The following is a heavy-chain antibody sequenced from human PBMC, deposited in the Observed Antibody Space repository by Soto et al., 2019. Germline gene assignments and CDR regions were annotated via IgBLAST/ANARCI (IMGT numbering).Heavy chain of an antibody. CDR1: GFTFSSYS. Sequence: PGGSLRLSCAASGFTFSSYSMNWVRQAPGKGLEWVSYISSSSSTIYYADPVKGRFTISRDNAKNSLYLQMNSLRAEDTAVYYCASNYYDSSGYHDYWGQGTLVTVSS. D-gene: IGHD3-22*01. V-gene: IGHV3-48*01. CDR2: ISSSSSTI. CDR3: ASNYYDSSGYHDY. J-gene: IGHJ4*02.